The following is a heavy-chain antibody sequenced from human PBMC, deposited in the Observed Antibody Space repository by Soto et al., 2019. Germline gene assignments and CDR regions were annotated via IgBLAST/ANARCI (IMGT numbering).Heavy chain of an antibody. J-gene: IGHJ3*02. CDR1: GFTFSSYS. D-gene: IGHD5-12*01. CDR3: ARGGIDSGYDWPMGGNAFDI. V-gene: IGHV3-21*01. Sequence: GGSLRLSCAASGFTFSSYSMNWVRQAPGKGLEWVSSISSSSSYIYYADSVKGRFTISRDNAKNSLYLQMNSLRAEDTAVYYCARGGIDSGYDWPMGGNAFDIWGQGTMVTVSS. CDR2: ISSSSSYI.